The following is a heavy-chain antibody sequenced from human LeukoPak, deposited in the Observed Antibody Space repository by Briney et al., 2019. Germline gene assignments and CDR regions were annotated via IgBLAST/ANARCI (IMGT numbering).Heavy chain of an antibody. CDR3: AQHRGCIPTGTFYS. V-gene: IGHV3-23*01. J-gene: IGHJ4*02. CDR2: ISGSDGSK. D-gene: IGHD1/OR15-1a*01. Sequence: PGGSQSLLRTPSAYTFGSYYTGGFRQAPGKGLEWASAISGSDGSKYYAESVKGRFTISKDNCKITLYLKRNILRGEDTAVYNCAQHRGCIPTGTFYSWGQGTLVTVSS. CDR1: AYTFGSYY.